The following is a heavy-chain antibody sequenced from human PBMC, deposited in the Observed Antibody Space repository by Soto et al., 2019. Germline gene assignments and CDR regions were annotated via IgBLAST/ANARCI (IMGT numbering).Heavy chain of an antibody. CDR3: ARGGYYDSSGSRNYYYYGMNV. CDR1: GYRFTSYG. Sequence: QAQLVQSGAEVKRPGASVKVSCRASGYRFTSYGINWVRQAPGQGLEWLGWISAYDGNTHYAQILQGRVSMTTDTSANTAYMELRSLRADDTAMYYCARGGYYDSSGSRNYYYYGMNVWGQGTTVTVSS. V-gene: IGHV1-18*01. D-gene: IGHD3-22*01. CDR2: ISAYDGNT. J-gene: IGHJ6*02.